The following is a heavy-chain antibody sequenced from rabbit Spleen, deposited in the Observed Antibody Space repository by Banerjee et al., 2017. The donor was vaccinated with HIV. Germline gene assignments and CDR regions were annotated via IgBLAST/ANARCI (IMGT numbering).Heavy chain of an antibody. CDR3: ARDFSSGGSSDYIGFVL. CDR1: GFSFSTSYD. D-gene: IGHD8-1*01. V-gene: IGHV1S45*01. J-gene: IGHJ4*01. CDR2: IYTGSGST. Sequence: QEQLVESGGGLVTPGASLTLTCTASGFSFSTSYDMCWVRQAPGKGLEWIGCIYTGSGSTYYASWAKGRFTISKTSSTTVTLQMTSLTAADTATYFCARDFSSGGSSDYIGFVLWGPGTLVTVS.